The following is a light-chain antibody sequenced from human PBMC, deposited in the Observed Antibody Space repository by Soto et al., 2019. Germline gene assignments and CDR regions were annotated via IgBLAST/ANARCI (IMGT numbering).Light chain of an antibody. CDR3: AAWDDSLNGYV. CDR1: SSNIGSNT. Sequence: QSVLTQPPSASGPPGQRVTISCSGSSSNIGSNTVTWYQQLPGTAPKLLIYSHNQRPSGVPDRFSGSKSGTSASLAISGLQSEDEADYYCAAWDDSLNGYVFGTGTKLTVL. V-gene: IGLV1-44*01. CDR2: SHN. J-gene: IGLJ1*01.